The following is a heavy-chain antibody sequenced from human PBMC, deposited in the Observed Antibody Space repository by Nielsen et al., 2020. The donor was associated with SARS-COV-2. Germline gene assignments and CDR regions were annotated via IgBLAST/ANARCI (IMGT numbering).Heavy chain of an antibody. V-gene: IGHV3-48*04. D-gene: IGHD3-10*01. J-gene: IGHJ4*02. CDR2: ISSSSSTI. CDR3: AKDLTDEHGSVSYSTHTHDY. CDR1: GFTFRNYT. Sequence: SLMISCAASGFTFRNYTLNWVRPAPGKGLEWVSYISSSSSTIYYADSVKGRFTISIDNSPDTLYQQMHSLRTEDTAVYDCAKDLTDEHGSVSYSTHTHDYWGQGTLVTVSS.